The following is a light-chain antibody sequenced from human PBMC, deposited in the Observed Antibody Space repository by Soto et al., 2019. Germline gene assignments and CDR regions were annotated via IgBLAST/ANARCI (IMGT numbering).Light chain of an antibody. Sequence: DIQMTHSPSTLSGSVGDIVTITCRASQTISSWLAWYQQKPGEAPKLLIYKASTLKSGVPSRFSCSGSGTEFTPTISSLQPDDFATYYCQHYNSYSEAFGQGTKVDIK. CDR1: QTISSW. CDR2: KAS. V-gene: IGKV1-5*03. CDR3: QHYNSYSEA. J-gene: IGKJ1*01.